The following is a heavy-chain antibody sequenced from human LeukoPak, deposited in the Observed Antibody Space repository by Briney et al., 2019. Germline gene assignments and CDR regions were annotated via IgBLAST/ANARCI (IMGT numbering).Heavy chain of an antibody. CDR2: IYYSGST. CDR1: GGSISSYY. D-gene: IGHD3-10*01. Sequence: SETLPLTCTVSGGSISSYYWSWIRQPPGKGLEWIGYIYYSGSTNYNPSLKSRVTISVDTSKNQFSLKLSSVTAADTAVYYCARAPVPPYYYGSGLNWFDPWGQGTLVTVSS. CDR3: ARAPVPPYYYGSGLNWFDP. J-gene: IGHJ5*02. V-gene: IGHV4-59*01.